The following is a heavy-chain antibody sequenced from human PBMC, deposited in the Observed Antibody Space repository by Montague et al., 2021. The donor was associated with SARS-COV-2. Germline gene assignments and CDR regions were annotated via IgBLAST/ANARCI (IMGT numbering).Heavy chain of an antibody. CDR2: IYWDDDE. D-gene: IGHD3-10*01. CDR1: GISLSPSGVG. J-gene: IGHJ5*02. CDR3: APLGFDSRSYYTPHNWFDP. V-gene: IGHV2-5*02. Sequence: VKPTQTLTLTCTFSGISLSPSGVGVAWIRQPPGKALEWPALIYWDDDERYSPSMRSRLTITKDTSENQVVLRMTNMDPMDTATYYCAPLGFDSRSYYTPHNWFDPWGQGILVTVSS.